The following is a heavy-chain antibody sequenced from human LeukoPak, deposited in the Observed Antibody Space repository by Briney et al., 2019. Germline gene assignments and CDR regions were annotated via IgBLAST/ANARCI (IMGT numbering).Heavy chain of an antibody. CDR2: IYYSGST. V-gene: IGHV4-59*01. J-gene: IGHJ5*02. CDR1: GGSISSYY. Sequence: SETLSPTCTVSGGSISSYYWSWIRQPPGKGLEWIGYIYYSGSTNYNPSLKSRVTISVDTSKNQFSLKLSSVTAADTAVYYCARDLPRGFDPWGQGTLVTVSS. CDR3: ARDLPRGFDP.